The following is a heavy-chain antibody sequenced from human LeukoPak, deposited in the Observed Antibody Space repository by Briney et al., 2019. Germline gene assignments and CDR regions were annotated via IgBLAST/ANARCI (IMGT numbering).Heavy chain of an antibody. CDR2: IYSGGST. CDR1: GFTFSSYS. CDR3: ARVSYDSSGSNDY. D-gene: IGHD3-22*01. J-gene: IGHJ4*02. Sequence: PGGSLRLSCAASGFTFSSYSMNWVRQAPGKGLEWVSVIYSGGSTYYADSVKGRFTISRHNSKNTLYLQMNSLRAEDTAVYYCARVSYDSSGSNDYWGQGTLVTVSP. V-gene: IGHV3-53*04.